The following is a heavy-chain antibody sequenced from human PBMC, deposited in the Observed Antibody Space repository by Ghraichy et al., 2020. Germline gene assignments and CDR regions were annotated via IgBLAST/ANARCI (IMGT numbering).Heavy chain of an antibody. J-gene: IGHJ4*02. D-gene: IGHD3-10*01. CDR1: GFNFTSSW. CDR2: IKPDGSEN. V-gene: IGHV3-7*03. CDR3: TRDRAFKCFDY. Sequence: GSLRLSCAASGFNFTSSWMNWVRQAPGKELEWVAGIKPDGSENYHVDSVTGRFTISRDNARNSPYLQMNSLRAEDTAFYYCTRDRAFKCFDYWGQGTLVTVSS.